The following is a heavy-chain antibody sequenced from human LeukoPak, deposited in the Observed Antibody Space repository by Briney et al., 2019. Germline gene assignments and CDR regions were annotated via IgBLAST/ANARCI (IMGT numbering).Heavy chain of an antibody. CDR1: GYTFTSYD. V-gene: IGHV1-8*03. CDR2: MNPNSGNT. Sequence: ASVKVSCKASGYTFTSYDINWVRQATGQGLEWMGWMNPNSGNTGYAQKFQGRVTITRNTSISTAYMELSSLRSEDTAVYYCARKVQYYDFWSGYGSVGYFDYWGQGTLVTVSS. CDR3: ARKVQYYDFWSGYGSVGYFDY. D-gene: IGHD3-3*01. J-gene: IGHJ4*02.